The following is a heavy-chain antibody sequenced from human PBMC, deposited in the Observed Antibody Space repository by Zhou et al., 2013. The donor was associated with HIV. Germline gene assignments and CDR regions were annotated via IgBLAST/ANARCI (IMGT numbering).Heavy chain of an antibody. J-gene: IGHJ6*03. V-gene: IGHV1-69*05. D-gene: IGHD6-6*01. CDR2: IIPIFGTA. CDR1: GGTFSSYA. Sequence: QVQLVQSGAEVKKPGSSVKVSCKASGGTFSSYAISWVRQAPGQGLEWMGGIIPIFGTANYAQKFQGRVTITTDESTSTAYMELSSLRSEDTAVYYCASGAARRNYYYYYYMDVWGKGDHGSPSP. CDR3: ASGAARRNYYYYYYMDV.